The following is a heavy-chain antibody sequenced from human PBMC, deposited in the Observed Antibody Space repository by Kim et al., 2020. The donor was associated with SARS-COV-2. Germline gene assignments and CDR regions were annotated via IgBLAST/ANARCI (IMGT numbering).Heavy chain of an antibody. J-gene: IGHJ4*02. D-gene: IGHD1-26*01. CDR2: IDWDDDK. Sequence: SGPTLVNPTQTLTLTCTFSGLSVSTTEMCVSWIRQPPGKALEWLARIDWDDDKYYSTSLKARLAISKDTSRNQVVLTMTNMDPVDTATYYCARIRHSENARNLYYFDYWGQGILVTVSS. CDR3: ARIRHSENARNLYYFDY. CDR1: GLSVSTTEMC. V-gene: IGHV2-70*11.